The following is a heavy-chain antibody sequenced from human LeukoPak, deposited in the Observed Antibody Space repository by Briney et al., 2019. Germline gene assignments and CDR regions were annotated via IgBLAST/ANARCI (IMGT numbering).Heavy chain of an antibody. Sequence: ASVKVSCKASGGTFSSYAISWVRQAPGQGLEWMGGIIPIFGTANYAQKFQGRVTITAHESTSTAYMELSSLRSEDTAVYYCARGRSKKIVLMVYARWFDPWGQGTLVTVSS. J-gene: IGHJ5*02. CDR2: IIPIFGTA. CDR3: ARGRSKKIVLMVYARWFDP. CDR1: GGTFSSYA. V-gene: IGHV1-69*13. D-gene: IGHD2-8*01.